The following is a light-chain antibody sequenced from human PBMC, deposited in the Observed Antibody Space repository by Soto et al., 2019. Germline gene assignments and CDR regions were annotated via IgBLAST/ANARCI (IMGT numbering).Light chain of an antibody. CDR1: QNVRANS. V-gene: IGKV3-20*01. CDR3: QQYIDSPWT. J-gene: IGKJ1*01. CDR2: GAS. Sequence: EIVLTQSPATLSLFPGARATLSCRASQNVRANSLAWYQQKSGQAPRLLIYGASSRASGIPERFSGSGSERDFTLSIQRLEPEDFAVYFCQQYIDSPWTFGQGT.